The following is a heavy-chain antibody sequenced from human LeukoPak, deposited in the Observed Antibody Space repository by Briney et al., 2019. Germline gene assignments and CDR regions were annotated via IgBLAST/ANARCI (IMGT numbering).Heavy chain of an antibody. CDR3: ASVNSTPYP. V-gene: IGHV4-34*01. J-gene: IGHJ4*02. CDR1: GGSFSGYY. Sequence: PSETLSLTCAVYGGSFSGYYWSWIRQPPGKGLEWIGEINHSGSTNYNPSLKSRVTISVDTSKNQFSLKLSSVTAADTAVYYCASVNSTPYPWGQGTLVTVSS. CDR2: INHSGST. D-gene: IGHD2-15*01.